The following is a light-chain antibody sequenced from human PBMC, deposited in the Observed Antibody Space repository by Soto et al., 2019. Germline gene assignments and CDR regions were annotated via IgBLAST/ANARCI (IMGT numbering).Light chain of an antibody. CDR3: TSYRRSTTLV. V-gene: IGLV2-14*03. CDR1: SSDVGHYNY. CDR2: DVN. J-gene: IGLJ2*01. Sequence: QSALTQPASVSGSPGQSITISCTGTSSDVGHYNYVSWYQQHPGEAPKLMIYDVNNRPSGVSNRFSGSKSGNTASLTISGLQAADEADYYCTSYRRSTTLVFGGGTKLTVL.